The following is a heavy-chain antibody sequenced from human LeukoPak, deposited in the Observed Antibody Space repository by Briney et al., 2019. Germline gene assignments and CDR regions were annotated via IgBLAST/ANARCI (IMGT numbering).Heavy chain of an antibody. J-gene: IGHJ4*02. D-gene: IGHD3-10*01. V-gene: IGHV3-23*01. CDR3: ATIYGSGSYRWDDY. CDR1: GFTFSSYA. Sequence: GGSLRLSCAASGFTFSSYAMSWVRQAPGKGLEWVSAISGSGGSTYYADSVKGRFTISRDNSKNTLYLQMNSLRAEDTAVYYCATIYGSGSYRWDDYWGQGTLVTVS. CDR2: ISGSGGST.